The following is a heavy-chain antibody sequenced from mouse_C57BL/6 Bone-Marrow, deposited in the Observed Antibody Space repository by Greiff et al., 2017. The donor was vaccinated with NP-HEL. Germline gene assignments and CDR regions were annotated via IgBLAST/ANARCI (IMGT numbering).Heavy chain of an antibody. V-gene: IGHV5-6*01. J-gene: IGHJ3*01. CDR1: GFTFSSYG. CDR2: ISSGGSYT. CDR3: ARPGSSLFAY. D-gene: IGHD1-1*01. Sequence: EVHLVESGGDLVKPGGSLKLSCAASGFTFSSYGMSWVRQTPDKRLEWVATISSGGSYTYYPDSVKGRFTISRDNAKNTLYLQMSSLKSEDTAMYYCARPGSSLFAYWGQGTLVTVSA.